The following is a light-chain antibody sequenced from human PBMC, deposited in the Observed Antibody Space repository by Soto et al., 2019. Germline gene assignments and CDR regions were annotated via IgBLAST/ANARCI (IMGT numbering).Light chain of an antibody. Sequence: QSVLTQPPSASATPGQRVTISCSGRSSDVGSNTVNWYQQFPGAAPKLLIYSNDQRPSGVPDRFSASKSGTSASLAISGLQSEDDADYYCATWDDSLFGHVFGTGTKVTVL. CDR3: ATWDDSLFGHV. CDR2: SND. J-gene: IGLJ1*01. V-gene: IGLV1-44*01. CDR1: SSDVGSNT.